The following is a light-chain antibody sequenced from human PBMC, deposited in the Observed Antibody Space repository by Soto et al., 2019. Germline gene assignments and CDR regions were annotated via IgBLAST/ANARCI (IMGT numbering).Light chain of an antibody. Sequence: QSVLTQPPSVSVAPGQRVTISCTGISSNIGAGYDVHWYQQLPGTAPKLLIYGNSNRPSGVPDRFSGSKSGTSASLAITGLQAEDEADYYCQSYDSSLSGSVLGGGTKLTVL. J-gene: IGLJ3*02. CDR3: QSYDSSLSGSV. CDR2: GNS. CDR1: SSNIGAGYD. V-gene: IGLV1-40*01.